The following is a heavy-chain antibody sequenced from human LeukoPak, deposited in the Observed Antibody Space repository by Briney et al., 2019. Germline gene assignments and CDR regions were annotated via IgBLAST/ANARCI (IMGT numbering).Heavy chain of an antibody. CDR3: ASTDPGSNWGSPSY. J-gene: IGHJ4*02. D-gene: IGHD7-27*01. CDR1: GFTFSSYG. V-gene: IGHV3-30*03. Sequence: PGGSLRLSCAASGFTFSSYGMHWVRQAPGKGLEWVAVISYDGSNKYYADSVKGRFTISRDNSKNTLYLQMNSLRAEDTAVYYCASTDPGSNWGSPSYWGQGTLVTVSS. CDR2: ISYDGSNK.